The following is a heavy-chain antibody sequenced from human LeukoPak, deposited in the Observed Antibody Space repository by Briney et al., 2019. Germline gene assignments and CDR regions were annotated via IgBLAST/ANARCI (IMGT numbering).Heavy chain of an antibody. Sequence: GGSLRLSCAASGFTFSSYWMSWVRQAPGKGLEWVANMNQDGSEKYYVDSVKGRFTISRDNAKNSLYLQMSNLRAEDTAVYYCARGGELLRPADYWGQGTLVTVSS. J-gene: IGHJ4*02. D-gene: IGHD1-26*01. CDR3: ARGGELLRPADY. CDR1: GFTFSSYW. CDR2: MNQDGSEK. V-gene: IGHV3-7*01.